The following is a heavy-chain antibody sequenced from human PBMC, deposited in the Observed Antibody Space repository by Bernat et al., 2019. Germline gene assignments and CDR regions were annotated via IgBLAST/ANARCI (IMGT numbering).Heavy chain of an antibody. CDR3: ARGEVVVAPLDY. CDR1: GFTFTSSA. CDR2: IVVGSGNT. Sequence: QMQLVQSGPEVKKPGTSVKVSCKASGFTFTSSAMQWVRQARGQRLEWIGWIVVGSGNTNYAQKFQGRVTITADKSTSTAYMELSSLRSEDTAVYYCARGEVVVAPLDYWGQGTLVTVSS. V-gene: IGHV1-58*02. J-gene: IGHJ4*02. D-gene: IGHD2-15*01.